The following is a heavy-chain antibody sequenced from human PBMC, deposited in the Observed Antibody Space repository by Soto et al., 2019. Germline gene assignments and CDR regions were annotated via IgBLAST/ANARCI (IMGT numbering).Heavy chain of an antibody. D-gene: IGHD5-12*01. Sequence: GGSLRLSCAASEFTFSSYAMSWVRQAPGKGLEWVSGISGGGGSTYYAGSVKGRFTISRDNSKSTLYLQVNSLRAEDTAVYYCAKVSGGSGNERGYFDYWGQGTLVTVSS. CDR3: AKVSGGSGNERGYFDY. CDR2: ISGGGGST. V-gene: IGHV3-23*01. CDR1: EFTFSSYA. J-gene: IGHJ4*02.